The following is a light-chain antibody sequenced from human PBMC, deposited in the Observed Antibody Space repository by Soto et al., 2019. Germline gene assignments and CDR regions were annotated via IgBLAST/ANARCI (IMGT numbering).Light chain of an antibody. Sequence: EIVLTQSPGTLSVSPGERATVSCRASQSVSSSYLAWYQQNPGQAPRLLIHGASSRATGIPDRFSGSGSGTDFTLTISRLEPEDFAVYYCQQYGSSPWTFGQGTKVDIK. CDR2: GAS. V-gene: IGKV3-20*01. CDR3: QQYGSSPWT. J-gene: IGKJ1*01. CDR1: QSVSSSY.